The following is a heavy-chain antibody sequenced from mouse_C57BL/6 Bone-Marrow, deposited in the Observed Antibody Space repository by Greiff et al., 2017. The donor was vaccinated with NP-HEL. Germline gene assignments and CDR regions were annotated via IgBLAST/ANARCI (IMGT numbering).Heavy chain of an antibody. V-gene: IGHV5-17*01. CDR1: GFTFSDYG. CDR2: ISSGSSTI. J-gene: IGHJ2*01. CDR3: ARNAGLDY. Sequence: EVQRVESGGGLVDPGGSLKLSCAASGFTFSDYGMHWVRQAPEKGLEWVAYISSGSSTIYYADTVKGRFTISRDNAKNTLFLQMTSLRSEDTAMYYCARNAGLDYWGQGTTLTVSS.